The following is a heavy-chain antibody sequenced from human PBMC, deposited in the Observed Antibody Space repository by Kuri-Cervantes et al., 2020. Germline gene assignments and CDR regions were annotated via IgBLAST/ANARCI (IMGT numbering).Heavy chain of an antibody. CDR1: GFTFSGYG. CDR2: ISYDGSNK. J-gene: IGHJ3*02. D-gene: IGHD3-9*01. Sequence: GGSLRLSCAASGFTFSGYGMHWVRQAPGKGLEWVAVISYDGSNKYYADSVKGRFTISRDNSKNTLYLQMNSLRAEDTAVYYCARDLLVLRYFDWLFNDAFDIWGQGTMVTVSS. CDR3: ARDLLVLRYFDWLFNDAFDI. V-gene: IGHV3-30*19.